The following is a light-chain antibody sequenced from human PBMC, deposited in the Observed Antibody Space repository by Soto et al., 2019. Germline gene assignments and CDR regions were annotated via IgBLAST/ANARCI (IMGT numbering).Light chain of an antibody. Sequence: DIQMTQSPSTVSASVGDRVTITCRASQSISRWLAWYQQKPGKAPKVLIWDASSLQRGVPSRFSGSGSGTEFTLTISSLHPDDFATYYCQQYNGYSTWTFCQGTKVDI. V-gene: IGKV1-5*01. CDR3: QQYNGYSTWT. J-gene: IGKJ1*01. CDR1: QSISRW. CDR2: DAS.